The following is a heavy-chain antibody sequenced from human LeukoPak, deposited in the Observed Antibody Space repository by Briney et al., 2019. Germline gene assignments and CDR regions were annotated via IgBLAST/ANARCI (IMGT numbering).Heavy chain of an antibody. J-gene: IGHJ4*02. Sequence: SETLSLTCTVSGGSISSGTYYWGRIRQSPGKGLEWIGYIYYSGSTNYNPSLKSRVTISVDTSKNQFSLKLSSVTAADTAVYYCARDVGGTLAGVWGQGTLVTVSS. V-gene: IGHV4-61*01. CDR3: ARDVGGTLAGV. CDR2: IYYSGST. D-gene: IGHD3-16*01. CDR1: GGSISSGTYY.